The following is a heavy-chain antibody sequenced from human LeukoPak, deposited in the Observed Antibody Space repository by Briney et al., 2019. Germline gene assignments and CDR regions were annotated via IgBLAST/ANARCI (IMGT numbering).Heavy chain of an antibody. J-gene: IGHJ4*02. D-gene: IGHD3-16*01. V-gene: IGHV3-23*01. CDR3: AKGSSWSHGYFDY. CDR2: ISGSGGST. Sequence: GGSLRLSCAASGFTFSSYAMSWVRQAPGKGLEWVSAISGSGGSTYYADSVKGRFTISRDNAKNSLYLQMNSLRAEDAAVYYCAKGSSWSHGYFDYWGQGTLVTVSS. CDR1: GFTFSSYA.